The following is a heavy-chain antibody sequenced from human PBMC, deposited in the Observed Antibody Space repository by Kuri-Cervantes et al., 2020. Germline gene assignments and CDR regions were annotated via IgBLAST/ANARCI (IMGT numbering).Heavy chain of an antibody. Sequence: SVKVSCKASGGTFSSYAISWVRQAPGQGLEWMGGIIPIFGTANYAQKFQGRVTITADESSSTTYMELTSLRYEDTAVYYCARSGRRPAAISDWFDPWGQGTLVTVSS. J-gene: IGHJ5*02. CDR1: GGTFSSYA. CDR3: ARSGRRPAAISDWFDP. D-gene: IGHD2-2*01. CDR2: IIPIFGTA. V-gene: IGHV1-69*13.